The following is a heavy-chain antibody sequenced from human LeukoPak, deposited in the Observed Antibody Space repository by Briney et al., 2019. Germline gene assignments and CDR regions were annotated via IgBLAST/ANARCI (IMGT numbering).Heavy chain of an antibody. D-gene: IGHD6-13*01. J-gene: IGHJ4*02. CDR1: GGTFSSYA. CDR3: ARDPSIAAPGY. CDR2: IIPILGIA. V-gene: IGHV1-69*04. Sequence: SVKVSCKASGGTFSSYAISWVRQARGQGLEWMGRIIPILGIANYAQKFQGRVTITADKSTSTAYMELSSLRSEDTAVYYCARDPSIAAPGYWGQGTLVTVSS.